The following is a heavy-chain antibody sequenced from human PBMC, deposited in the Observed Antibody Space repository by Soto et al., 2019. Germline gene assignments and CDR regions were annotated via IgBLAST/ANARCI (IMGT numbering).Heavy chain of an antibody. D-gene: IGHD2-8*01. Sequence: QVQLQESGPGLVNPSVTLSLTCAVSGGSISSDNWWSWVRQPPGKGLEWIGDIYHSGSTNYDSSLRGRATRSIDKSKNQFSLKLNSVTAADTAVYYCAGTIHYWGQGTLVTVSS. CDR1: GGSISSDNW. CDR3: AGTIHY. CDR2: IYHSGST. V-gene: IGHV4-4*02. J-gene: IGHJ4*02.